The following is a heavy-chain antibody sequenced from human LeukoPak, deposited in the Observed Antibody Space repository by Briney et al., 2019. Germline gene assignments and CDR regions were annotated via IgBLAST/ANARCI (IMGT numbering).Heavy chain of an antibody. CDR1: GFIFSSYW. CDR3: AKDRAYYYDSSGYDAFDI. J-gene: IGHJ3*02. CDR2: IKNVGSEK. D-gene: IGHD3-22*01. Sequence: GGSLRLSCAASGFIFSSYWMSWVRQAPGKGLEWVANIKNVGSEKYYVDSVTGRFTISRDNAKNSLYLQMNSLRAEDTALYYCAKDRAYYYDSSGYDAFDIWGQGTMVTVSS. V-gene: IGHV3-7*03.